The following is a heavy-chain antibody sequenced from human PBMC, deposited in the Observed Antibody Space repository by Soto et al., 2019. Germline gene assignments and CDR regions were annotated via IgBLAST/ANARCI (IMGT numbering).Heavy chain of an antibody. D-gene: IGHD3-16*01. CDR3: ARGALLGDLQK. Sequence: QVQLQESGPGLVKPSETLSLTCTVSGGSVTSGGYYWDWVRQTPGQGLEWIGYIYHSGSTYYNHYFESRVTMSLDTSKTQFSLRLNSVTASDTAVYFCARGALLGDLQKWGQGTLVTVSS. CDR2: IYHSGST. CDR1: GGSVTSGGYY. V-gene: IGHV4-61*08. J-gene: IGHJ4*02.